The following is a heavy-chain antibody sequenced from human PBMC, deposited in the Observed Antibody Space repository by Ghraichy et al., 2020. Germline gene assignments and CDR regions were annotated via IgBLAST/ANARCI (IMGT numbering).Heavy chain of an antibody. V-gene: IGHV3-23*01. CDR1: GFMFRNYD. CDR3: AKDRDQHGAGSRAFDM. D-gene: IGHD3-10*01. J-gene: IGHJ3*02. Sequence: GGSLRLSCSASGFMFRNYDMTWFRQAPGKGLEWVSQISGSGGSTDYADSVKGRFTISRDNSKNTLYLHMNSLTPDDTAVYFCAKDRDQHGAGSRAFDMCGQGTMVTVSS. CDR2: ISGSGGST.